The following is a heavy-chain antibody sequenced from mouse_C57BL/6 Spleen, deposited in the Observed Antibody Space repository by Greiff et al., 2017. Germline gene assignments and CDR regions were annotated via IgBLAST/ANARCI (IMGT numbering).Heavy chain of an antibody. V-gene: IGHV1-55*01. CDR3: AREDGRSRAWFAY. J-gene: IGHJ3*01. CDR2: IYPGSGST. Sequence: QVQLQQPGAELVKPGASVKMSCKASGYTFTSYWITWVKQRPGQGLEWIGDIYPGSGSTNYNEKFKSKATLTVDTSSSTAYMQLSSLTSEDSAVYYCAREDGRSRAWFAYWGQGTLVTVSA. CDR1: GYTFTSYW. D-gene: IGHD1-1*01.